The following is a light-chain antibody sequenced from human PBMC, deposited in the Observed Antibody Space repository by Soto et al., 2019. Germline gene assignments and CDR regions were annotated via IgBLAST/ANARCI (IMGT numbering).Light chain of an antibody. CDR3: CSYAGTRTSWV. V-gene: IGLV2-23*01. CDR2: EGT. J-gene: IGLJ1*01. Sequence: QSALTQPASVSGFLGQSITMSCTGSSSDVGTFNLVSWFQQHPGKAPKLLIFEGTKRPSGVSDRFSGSKSVNTASLTISGLQAEDEADYHCCSYAGTRTSWVFGTGTKLTVL. CDR1: SSDVGTFNL.